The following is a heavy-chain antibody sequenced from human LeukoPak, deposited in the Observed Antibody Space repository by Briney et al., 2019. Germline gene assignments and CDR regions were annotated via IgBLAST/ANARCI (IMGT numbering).Heavy chain of an antibody. CDR2: IRYSGSS. J-gene: IGHJ4*02. Sequence: SETLSLTCTVSGGSISSGDYYWSWIRQPPGKGLEWIGYIRYSGSSYSNPSLKSRVTISGDTSKNQFSLKLISVTAADTAVYYCARGLNYDVLTGYKDNIDYWGQGTLVTVSS. D-gene: IGHD3-9*01. V-gene: IGHV4-30-4*01. CDR3: ARGLNYDVLTGYKDNIDY. CDR1: GGSISSGDYY.